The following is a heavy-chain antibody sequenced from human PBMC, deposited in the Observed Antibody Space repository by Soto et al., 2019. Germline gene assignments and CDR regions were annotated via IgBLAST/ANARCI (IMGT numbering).Heavy chain of an antibody. V-gene: IGHV1-69*01. D-gene: IGHD5-12*01. Sequence: QVQLLQSGAEVKRPGSSVKVSCEASGGTFSSLGFTWVRQAPGQGLEWMGGIIPISGRTTFAQKFQGRVTITADESTRATYMELTTLTSDDTAMYYGATGGTQGRWLEFADYWGQGTLVTVSS. CDR3: ATGGTQGRWLEFADY. CDR1: GGTFSSLG. J-gene: IGHJ4*02. CDR2: IIPISGRT.